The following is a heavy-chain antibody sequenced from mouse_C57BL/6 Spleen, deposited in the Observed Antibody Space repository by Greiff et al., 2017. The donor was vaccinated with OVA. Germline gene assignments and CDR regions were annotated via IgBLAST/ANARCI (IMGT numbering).Heavy chain of an antibody. J-gene: IGHJ3*01. CDR3: AREAHYGSSRGFAY. V-gene: IGHV1-72*01. D-gene: IGHD1-1*01. Sequence: QVQLQQPGAELVKPGASVKLSCKASGYTFTSYWMHWVKQRPGRGLEWIGRIDPISGGTKYNEKFKSKATLTVDKPSSTAYMQLSSLTSEDSAVYYCAREAHYGSSRGFAYWGQGTLVTVSA. CDR2: IDPISGGT. CDR1: GYTFTSYW.